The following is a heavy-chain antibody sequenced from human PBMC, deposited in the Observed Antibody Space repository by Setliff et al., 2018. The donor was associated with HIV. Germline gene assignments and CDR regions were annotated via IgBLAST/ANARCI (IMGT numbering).Heavy chain of an antibody. Sequence: SETPSLTRSVSGDSISSGSYYWSWIRLPAGKGLEWIGQIHTTGSTNYNPSLKSRVTISMDTSKNQFSLNLNSVTATDTAVYYCAKRTFGSGRLDPWGQGTLVTVSS. D-gene: IGHD3-16*01. CDR1: GDSISSGSYY. V-gene: IGHV4-61*09. CDR2: IHTTGST. J-gene: IGHJ5*02. CDR3: AKRTFGSGRLDP.